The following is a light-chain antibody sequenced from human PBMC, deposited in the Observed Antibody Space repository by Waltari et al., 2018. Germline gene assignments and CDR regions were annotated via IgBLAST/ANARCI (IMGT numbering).Light chain of an antibody. CDR2: CVS. J-gene: IGLJ2*01. V-gene: IGLV2-14*03. CDR1: SSDIGGSNY. Sequence: QSALTQPASVSGSPGQSITISCTGTSSDIGGSNYVSWYQQHPGKAPKLMISCVSHRPSGVSNRFSGSKSGNTASLTISGLQAEDEADYYCNSYTSSSTLILFGGGTKLTVL. CDR3: NSYTSSSTLIL.